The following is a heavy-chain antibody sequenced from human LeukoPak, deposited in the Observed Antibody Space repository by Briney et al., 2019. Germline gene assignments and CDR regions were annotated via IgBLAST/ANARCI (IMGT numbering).Heavy chain of an antibody. Sequence: GASVKVSCKASGYTFTGYYMHWVRQAPGQGLEWMGWINPNSGGTNYAQKFQGWVTMTRDTSISTAYMELSRLRSDDTAVYYCARGVLPAAMRGVGDAFDILGQGTMVTVSS. V-gene: IGHV1-2*04. J-gene: IGHJ3*02. D-gene: IGHD2-2*01. CDR3: ARGVLPAAMRGVGDAFDI. CDR2: INPNSGGT. CDR1: GYTFTGYY.